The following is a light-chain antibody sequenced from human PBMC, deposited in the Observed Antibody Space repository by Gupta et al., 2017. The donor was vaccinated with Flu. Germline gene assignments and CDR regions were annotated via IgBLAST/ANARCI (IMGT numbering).Light chain of an antibody. V-gene: IGLV2-14*01. CDR2: EVK. Sequence: QSALTQPASVSGSPGQSITISCTATSSEVGDYDYVSWYQQHPGQAPKLILYEVKNRPSGISDRVSGSKSGKTASLTISGLRAEDEAHYFCSSYTRIDTVVFGGGTKLTVL. CDR3: SSYTRIDTVV. J-gene: IGLJ3*02. CDR1: SSEVGDYDY.